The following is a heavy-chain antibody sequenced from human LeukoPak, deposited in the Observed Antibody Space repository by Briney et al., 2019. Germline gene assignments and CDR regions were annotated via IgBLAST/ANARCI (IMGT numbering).Heavy chain of an antibody. V-gene: IGHV3-48*03. D-gene: IGHD2-21*02. CDR1: GFTFSSYE. CDR3: AKDLNTAHNYYYLDV. CDR2: ISSSGSSI. J-gene: IGHJ6*03. Sequence: PGGSLRLSXAASGFTFSSYEMNWVRQAPGKGLEWVSYISSSGSSIYYAGSVKGRFTISRDNSKNTLFLQMDSLRGEDTAVYYCAKDLNTAHNYYYLDVWGKGTTVTVSS.